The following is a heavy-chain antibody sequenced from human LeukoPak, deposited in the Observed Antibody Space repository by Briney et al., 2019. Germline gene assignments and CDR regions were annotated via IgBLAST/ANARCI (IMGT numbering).Heavy chain of an antibody. V-gene: IGHV1-46*02. CDR1: GNTLNTDF. Sequence: ASVKVSCKASGNTLNTDFMVWVRQAPGQGFQWMGIINPSGGTPNYAQMFQDRVTMTRDMSSSTIYMEVSSLTSEDTAVYYCARAVSTMYFDLWGQGTLVTVSS. D-gene: IGHD3-10*01. CDR3: ARAVSTMYFDL. CDR2: INPSGGTP. J-gene: IGHJ4*02.